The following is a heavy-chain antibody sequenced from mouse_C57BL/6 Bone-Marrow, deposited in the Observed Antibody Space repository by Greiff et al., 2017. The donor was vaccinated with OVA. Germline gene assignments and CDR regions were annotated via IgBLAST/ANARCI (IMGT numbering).Heavy chain of an antibody. Sequence: EVQRVESGGGLVQPKGSLKLSCAASGFSFNTYAMNWVRQAPGKGVEWVARIRSKSNNYATYYADTVKDSFSISRYDSESMPSLQMNNLTTEDTAMYYCVIPFYVYVFAYWGQGTLVTVSA. J-gene: IGHJ3*01. CDR2: IRSKSNNYAT. V-gene: IGHV10-1*01. CDR1: GFSFNTYA. D-gene: IGHD2-9*01. CDR3: VIPFYVYVFAY.